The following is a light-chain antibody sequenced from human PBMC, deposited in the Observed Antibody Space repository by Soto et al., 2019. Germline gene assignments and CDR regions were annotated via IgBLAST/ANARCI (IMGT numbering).Light chain of an antibody. CDR2: GNN. CDR1: SSNLGAPYD. J-gene: IGLJ1*01. V-gene: IGLV1-40*01. Sequence: QSVLTQPPSVSGAPGQTVIISCSGSSSNLGAPYDVNWFRQLPGTVPRLLIYGNNNRPSGAPDRFSGSKSGTPASLAITGLQAEDEADYYCQSYDSSLSGYVFGTGTKVTVL. CDR3: QSYDSSLSGYV.